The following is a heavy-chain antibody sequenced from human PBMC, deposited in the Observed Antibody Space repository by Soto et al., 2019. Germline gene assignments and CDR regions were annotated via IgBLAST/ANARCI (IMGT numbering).Heavy chain of an antibody. CDR2: IYYSGST. Sequence: QVQLQESGPGLVKPSQTLSLTCTVSGGSISSGGYYWSWIRQHPGKGLEWIGYIYYSGSTYYNPSLKSRVTISVDTSKNQFSLKLSSVTAADTAVYYCARGVCSGGSCYPIYYYYYGMDVWGQGTTVTVSS. CDR1: GGSISSGGYY. V-gene: IGHV4-31*03. J-gene: IGHJ6*02. CDR3: ARGVCSGGSCYPIYYYYYGMDV. D-gene: IGHD2-15*01.